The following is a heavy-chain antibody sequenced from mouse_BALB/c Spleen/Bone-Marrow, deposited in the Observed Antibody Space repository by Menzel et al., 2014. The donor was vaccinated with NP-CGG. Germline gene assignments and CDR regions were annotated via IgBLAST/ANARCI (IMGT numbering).Heavy chain of an antibody. Sequence: VQLQQSGPELVRPGTSVKVSCKASGYAFTNYLIEWVKQSHGQGLEWIGVINPGSGGTNYNEKFKGKATLTADKSSSTAYMQIRSLTGDDSSVYFCARWDYAMDYWGQGTSVAVSS. CDR1: GYAFTNYL. CDR3: ARWDYAMDY. J-gene: IGHJ4*01. V-gene: IGHV1-54*01. CDR2: INPGSGGT.